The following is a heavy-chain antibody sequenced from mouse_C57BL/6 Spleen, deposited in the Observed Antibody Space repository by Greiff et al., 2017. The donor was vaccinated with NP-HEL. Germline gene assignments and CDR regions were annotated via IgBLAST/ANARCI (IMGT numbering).Heavy chain of an antibody. CDR1: GYTFTSYD. CDR3: ARGELGRDYAMDY. J-gene: IGHJ4*01. Sequence: QVQLQQSGPELVKPGASVKLSCKASGYTFTSYDINWVKQRPGQGLEWIGWIYPRDGSTKYNEKFKGKATLTVDTSSSPASMELHSLTPEDAAVYFWARGELGRDYAMDYWGQGTSVTVSS. V-gene: IGHV1-85*01. CDR2: IYPRDGST.